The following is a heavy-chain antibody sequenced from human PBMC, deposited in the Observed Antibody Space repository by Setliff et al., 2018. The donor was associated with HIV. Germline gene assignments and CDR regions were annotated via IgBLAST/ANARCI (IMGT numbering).Heavy chain of an antibody. J-gene: IGHJ3*02. Sequence: GGSLRLSCTASGFTFSTYAMNWVRQAPGKGLEWVSGISDSGGSTYYADSVKGRFTISRDNSKNTLYLQMDSLRAEDTAVYFCARVRDYYDSGAQAFDIWGQGTMVTVAS. CDR1: GFTFSTYA. D-gene: IGHD3-22*01. V-gene: IGHV3-23*01. CDR2: ISDSGGST. CDR3: ARVRDYYDSGAQAFDI.